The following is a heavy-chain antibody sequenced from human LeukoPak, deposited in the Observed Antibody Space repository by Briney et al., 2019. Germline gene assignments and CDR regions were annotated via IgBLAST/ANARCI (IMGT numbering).Heavy chain of an antibody. J-gene: IGHJ4*02. Sequence: GGSLRLSCATSAFISSIYAMSCVSQAPGKGLEWHPGINAAVGTEYAESVKGRFTISGDNSKNTLSLQMNSLRAEDTALYYCAKYGKTSSPKWGQGILVTVSS. CDR3: AKYGKTSSPK. V-gene: IGHV3-23*01. CDR1: AFISSIYA. CDR2: INAAVGT. D-gene: IGHD6-6*01.